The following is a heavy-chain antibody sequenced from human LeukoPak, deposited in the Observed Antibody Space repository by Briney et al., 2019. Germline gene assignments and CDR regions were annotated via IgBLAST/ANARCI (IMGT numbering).Heavy chain of an antibody. CDR1: GFTFSSYW. J-gene: IGHJ2*01. D-gene: IGHD3-10*01. Sequence: GGSLRLSCAASGFTFSSYWMHWVRQAPGKGLVWVSRINSDGSSTFYADSVKGRFTTSRDNAENTVYLQMNSLRADDTAVYYCARDGKADYYGSGNPPRYWYFDLWGRGTLVTVSS. CDR2: INSDGSST. V-gene: IGHV3-74*01. CDR3: ARDGKADYYGSGNPPRYWYFDL.